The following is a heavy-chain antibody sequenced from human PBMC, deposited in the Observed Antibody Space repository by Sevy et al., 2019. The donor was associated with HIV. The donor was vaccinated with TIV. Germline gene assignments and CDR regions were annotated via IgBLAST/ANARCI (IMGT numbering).Heavy chain of an antibody. CDR1: GFTLTSYT. CDR3: AKALQKLPFHPHYFDY. V-gene: IGHV3-23*01. Sequence: GGSLRLSCAASGFTLTSYTMNWVRQAPGKGLEWLASISATGGSTYYADSVKGRFTTSRDVSKGTLYLQMNSLTAEDTAIFYCAKALQKLPFHPHYFDYWGQGTLVTVSS. D-gene: IGHD2-21*02. J-gene: IGHJ4*02. CDR2: ISATGGST.